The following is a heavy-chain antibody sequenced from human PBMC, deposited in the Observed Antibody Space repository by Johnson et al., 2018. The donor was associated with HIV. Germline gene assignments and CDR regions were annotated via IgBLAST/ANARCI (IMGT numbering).Heavy chain of an antibody. J-gene: IGHJ3*02. CDR1: GFTFSSYA. CDR3: ARGALSPAAPDAFDI. CDR2: ISSNGGST. V-gene: IGHV3-64*01. D-gene: IGHD6-13*01. Sequence: VQLVESGGGLVQPGRSLRLSCAASGFTFSSYAMHWVRQAPGKGLEYVSAISSNGGSTYYANSVKGRFTISRDNSKNTLYLQMGSLRAEDMAVYYCARGALSPAAPDAFDIWGQGTMVTVSS.